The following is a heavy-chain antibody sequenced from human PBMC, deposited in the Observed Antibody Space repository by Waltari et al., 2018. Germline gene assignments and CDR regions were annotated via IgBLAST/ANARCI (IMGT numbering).Heavy chain of an antibody. CDR2: IYTSGST. D-gene: IGHD6-13*01. J-gene: IGHJ4*02. CDR3: ARGHEGIAAAGLDY. V-gene: IGHV4-61*09. Sequence: QVRLQESGPGLVKPSQTLSLTCTVSGCSISSRSYYWSCIRQRAGKGLEWIGYIYTSGSTNYNPSLKSRVTRSVDTSKNQFSLKLSSVNAADTAVYYCARGHEGIAAAGLDYWGQGTLVTVSS. CDR1: GCSISSRSYY.